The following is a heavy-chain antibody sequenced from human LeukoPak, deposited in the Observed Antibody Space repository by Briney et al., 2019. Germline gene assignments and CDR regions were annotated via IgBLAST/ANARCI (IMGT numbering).Heavy chain of an antibody. D-gene: IGHD3-10*01. CDR3: ATRYGSGSYYRNFWFDP. CDR2: IYHSGST. CDR1: GGSISSSNW. J-gene: IGHJ5*02. V-gene: IGHV4-4*02. Sequence: PSGTLSLTCAVSGGSISSSNWWSWVRQPPGKGLEWSGEIYHSGSTNYNPSLKSRVTISVDKSKNQFSLKLSSVTAADTAVYYCATRYGSGSYYRNFWFDPWGQGTLVTVSS.